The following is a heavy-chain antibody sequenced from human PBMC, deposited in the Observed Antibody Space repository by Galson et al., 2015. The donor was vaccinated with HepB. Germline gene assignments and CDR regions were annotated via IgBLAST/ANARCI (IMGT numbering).Heavy chain of an antibody. J-gene: IGHJ5*02. Sequence: QSGAEVTKPGESLKISCKASGYSFSTYWIAWVRQMPGKGLEWMGIIYPGDSTTRYSPSFQGQVTISADKSINTAYLQWSSLKASDTAMYYCARAYSSSSSGWFDPWGQGTLVTVSS. D-gene: IGHD6-6*01. V-gene: IGHV5-51*03. CDR3: ARAYSSSSSGWFDP. CDR1: GYSFSTYW. CDR2: IYPGDSTT.